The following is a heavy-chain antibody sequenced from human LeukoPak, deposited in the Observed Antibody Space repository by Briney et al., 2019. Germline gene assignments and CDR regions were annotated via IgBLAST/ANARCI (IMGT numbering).Heavy chain of an antibody. D-gene: IGHD3-3*01. V-gene: IGHV1-18*01. Sequence: ASVKVSCKASGYTFTSYGISWVRQPPGQGLEWMGWISAYNGNTNYAQKLQGRVTMTTDTSTSTVYMELSSLRSEDTAVYYCARDAQFYDFWSAGYYYYGMDVWGQGTTVTVSS. CDR3: ARDAQFYDFWSAGYYYYGMDV. CDR1: GYTFTSYG. CDR2: ISAYNGNT. J-gene: IGHJ6*02.